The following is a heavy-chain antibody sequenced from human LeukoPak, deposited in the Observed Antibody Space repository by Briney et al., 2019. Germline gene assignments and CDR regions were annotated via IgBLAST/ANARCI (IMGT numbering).Heavy chain of an antibody. D-gene: IGHD1-1*01. J-gene: IGHJ6*03. V-gene: IGHV3-30*18. CDR3: AKDGNFGPYYYYMDV. Sequence: GGSLRLSCAASGFAFSHYGLHWVRQAPGKGLEWVAVISFDGKNKNYADSVKGRFTISRDNPKDMLYLQMDSLRAEDSALYYCAKDGNFGPYYYYMDVWGKGTTVTVSS. CDR2: ISFDGKNK. CDR1: GFAFSHYG.